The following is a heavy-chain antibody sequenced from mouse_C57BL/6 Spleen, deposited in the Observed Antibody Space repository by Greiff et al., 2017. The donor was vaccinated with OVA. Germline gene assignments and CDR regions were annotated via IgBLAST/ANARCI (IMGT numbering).Heavy chain of an antibody. CDR1: GYSITSGYY. D-gene: IGHD1-1*01. CDR3: AREGNYYGSSYVGYFDV. J-gene: IGHJ1*03. Sequence: EVKLMESGPGLVKPSQSLSLTCSVTGYSITSGYYWNWIRQFPGNKLEWMGYISYDGSNNYNPSLKNRISITRDTSKNQFFLKLNSVTTEDTATYYCAREGNYYGSSYVGYFDVWGTGTTVTVSS. V-gene: IGHV3-6*01. CDR2: ISYDGSN.